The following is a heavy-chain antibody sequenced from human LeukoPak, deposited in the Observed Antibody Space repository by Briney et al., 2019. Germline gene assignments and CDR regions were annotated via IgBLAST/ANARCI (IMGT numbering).Heavy chain of an antibody. D-gene: IGHD6-19*01. J-gene: IGHJ4*02. CDR1: VGPISRYY. Sequence: SETLSLTCTVSVGPISRYYWIWIRQPPGKGLEWIGYIYYSGSTNYNSSLKGRVSMSVDTSKNQFSLNLSSVTAADTAVYYCARGIGWLPDYWGQGTLVSVSS. CDR3: ARGIGWLPDY. V-gene: IGHV4-59*01. CDR2: IYYSGST.